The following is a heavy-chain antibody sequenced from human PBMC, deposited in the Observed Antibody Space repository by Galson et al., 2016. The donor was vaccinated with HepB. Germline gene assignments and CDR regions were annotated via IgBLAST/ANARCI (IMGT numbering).Heavy chain of an antibody. J-gene: IGHJ4*02. CDR3: AKELRPNDF. V-gene: IGHV3-23*01. Sequence: SLRLSCAASGLSLSTCAMSWVRQPPGKGLEWVSSITISGDTTFYADSVKGRFSISRDHSKNPLFLQLNHLRADDTAVYYCAKELRPNDFWGQGTLVTVSS. D-gene: IGHD2-21*02. CDR1: GLSLSTCA. CDR2: ITISGDTT.